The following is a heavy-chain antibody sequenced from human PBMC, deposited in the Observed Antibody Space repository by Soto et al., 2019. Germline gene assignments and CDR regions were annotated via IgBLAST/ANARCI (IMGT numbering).Heavy chain of an antibody. Sequence: EVQLLESGGGLVQPGGSLRLSCAASGFTFSSYALSWVRQAPGKGLEWVSAISGSGGSTYYADSVKGRFNISRDNSKNTLYLQMNSLRAADTAVYYCAKEIARMPTVIVGGMDVWGQGTTVTVSS. J-gene: IGHJ6*02. CDR2: ISGSGGST. CDR3: AKEIARMPTVIVGGMDV. D-gene: IGHD3-22*01. V-gene: IGHV3-23*01. CDR1: GFTFSSYA.